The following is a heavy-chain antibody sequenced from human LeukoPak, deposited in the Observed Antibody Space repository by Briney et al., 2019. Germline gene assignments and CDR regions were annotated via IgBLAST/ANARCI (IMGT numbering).Heavy chain of an antibody. CDR3: ARDGVGYYDSSGYYYFQH. CDR2: INPNSGGT. Sequence: AASVKVSCKASGYTFTGYYMHWVRQAPGHGLECMGWINPNSGGTNYAQKCQGRVTMTRDTSISTAYMELSRLRSDDTAVYYCARDGVGYYDSSGYYYFQHWGQGTLVTVSS. V-gene: IGHV1-2*02. CDR1: GYTFTGYY. J-gene: IGHJ1*01. D-gene: IGHD3-22*01.